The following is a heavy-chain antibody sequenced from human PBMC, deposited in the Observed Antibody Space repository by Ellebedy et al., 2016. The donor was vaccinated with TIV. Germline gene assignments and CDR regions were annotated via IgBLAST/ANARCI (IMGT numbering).Heavy chain of an antibody. CDR1: GFTFSSYA. Sequence: PGGSLRLSCAASGFTFSSYAMSWVRHAPGKGLEWVSAISGSGGSTYYADSVKGRFTISRDNSKNTLYLQMNSLGAEDTAGYYCAKGGDERGHSGYGLGAYFDYWGQGTLVTVSS. CDR3: AKGGDERGHSGYGLGAYFDY. V-gene: IGHV3-23*01. J-gene: IGHJ4*02. D-gene: IGHD5-12*01. CDR2: ISGSGGST.